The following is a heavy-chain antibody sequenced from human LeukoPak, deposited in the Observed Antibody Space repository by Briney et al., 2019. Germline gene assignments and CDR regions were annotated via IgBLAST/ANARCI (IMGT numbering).Heavy chain of an antibody. D-gene: IGHD3-3*01. CDR2: IIPIFGTA. Sequence: ASVKVSCKASGYTFTSYGISWVRQAPGQGLEWMGGIIPIFGTANYAQKFQGRVTITADESTSTAYMEVSSLRSEDTAVYYCATSIRFLEWLPPSGYMDVWGKGTTVTVSS. J-gene: IGHJ6*03. CDR3: ATSIRFLEWLPPSGYMDV. V-gene: IGHV1-69*13. CDR1: GYTFTSYG.